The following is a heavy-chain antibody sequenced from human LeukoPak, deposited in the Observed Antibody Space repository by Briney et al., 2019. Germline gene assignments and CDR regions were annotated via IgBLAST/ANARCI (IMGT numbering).Heavy chain of an antibody. Sequence: PGGSLRLSCAASGLTFSSHWMHWVRQAPEKGLVWVSRITNDGSSTTYADSVKGRFTISRDNAKNSLYLQMNSLRAEDTAVYYCARGVVYPAWSGPHWSDYWGQGALVTVSS. D-gene: IGHD3-3*01. CDR3: ARGVVYPAWSGPHWSDY. CDR1: GLTFSSHW. V-gene: IGHV3-74*01. J-gene: IGHJ4*02. CDR2: ITNDGSST.